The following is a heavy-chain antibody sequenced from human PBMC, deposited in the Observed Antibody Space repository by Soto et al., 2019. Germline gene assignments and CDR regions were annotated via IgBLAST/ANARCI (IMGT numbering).Heavy chain of an antibody. V-gene: IGHV4-34*01. Sequence: SETLSLCCVAYCWSFSGYYQSWIRQPPGKGLEWIGEINHSGSTNYNPSIKSRVTISVDTSKNQVSLKLSSVTAADTAVYYCARGFPWGCSSTRRYMLRGGDAFDFWGKGTMVTVSS. CDR1: CWSFSGYY. D-gene: IGHD2-2*02. CDR2: INHSGST. CDR3: ARGFPWGCSSTRRYMLRGGDAFDF. J-gene: IGHJ4*03.